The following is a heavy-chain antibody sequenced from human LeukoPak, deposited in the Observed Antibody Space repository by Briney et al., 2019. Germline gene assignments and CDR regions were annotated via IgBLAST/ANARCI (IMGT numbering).Heavy chain of an antibody. V-gene: IGHV4-34*01. Sequence: SETLSLTCAVYGGSFSGYYWSWIRQPPGKGLEWIGEINHSGSTNYNPSLKSRVTISVDTSKNQFSLKLSSVTAADTAVYYCARGSASYFWPRLAFDIWGQGTMVTVSS. CDR1: GGSFSGYY. J-gene: IGHJ3*02. D-gene: IGHD1-26*01. CDR3: ARGSASYFWPRLAFDI. CDR2: INHSGST.